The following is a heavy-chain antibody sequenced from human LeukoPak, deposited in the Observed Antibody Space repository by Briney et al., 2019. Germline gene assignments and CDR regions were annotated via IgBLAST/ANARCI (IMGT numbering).Heavy chain of an antibody. CDR1: GGSISSYY. CDR3: ARDLLYCSSTSCLRPGSYYYYGMDV. D-gene: IGHD2-2*01. J-gene: IGHJ6*02. CDR2: IYTSGST. V-gene: IGHV4-4*07. Sequence: PSETLSLTCTVSGGSISSYYWSWIRQPAGKGLEWIGRIYTSGSTNYNPSLKSRVTMSVDTSKNQFSLKLSSVTAADTAVYYCARDLLYCSSTSCLRPGSYYYYGMDVWGQGTTVTVSS.